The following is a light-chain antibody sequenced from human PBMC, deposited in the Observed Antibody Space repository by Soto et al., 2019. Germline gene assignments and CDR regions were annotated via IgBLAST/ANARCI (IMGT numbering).Light chain of an antibody. V-gene: IGKV1-9*01. CDR2: AAS. J-gene: IGKJ4*01. Sequence: QLTQSPSSLSASLGDRVTITCRASQGISSYLAWYQQKTGKAPKLLIYAASTLQSGVPSRFSGSGSGTDLNLTISRLQPEDFATYYCQQVESYPSTFGGGTKVDIK. CDR1: QGISSY. CDR3: QQVESYPST.